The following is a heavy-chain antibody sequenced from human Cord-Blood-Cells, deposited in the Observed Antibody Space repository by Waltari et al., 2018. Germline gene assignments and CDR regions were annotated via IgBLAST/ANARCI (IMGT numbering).Heavy chain of an antibody. CDR3: ARGLPERFLEWLLYYFDY. Sequence: SYAMHWVHQAPGKGLEWVAVISYDGSNKYYADSVKGRFTISRDNSKNTLYLQMNSLRAEDTAVYYCARGLPERFLEWLLYYFDYWGQGTLVTVSS. CDR2: ISYDGSNK. CDR1: SYA. D-gene: IGHD3-3*01. V-gene: IGHV3-30-3*01. J-gene: IGHJ4*02.